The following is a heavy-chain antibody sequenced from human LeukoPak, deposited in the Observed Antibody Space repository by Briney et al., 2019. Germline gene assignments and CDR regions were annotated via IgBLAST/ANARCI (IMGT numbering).Heavy chain of an antibody. J-gene: IGHJ4*02. V-gene: IGHV1-3*01. CDR1: GFTFTSYA. CDR2: INAGNGNT. CDR3: ARGGTSTPPAVDY. Sequence: ASVKVSFTASGFTFTSYAMHWVRQAPGQRLDWMGWINAGNGNTRYSQKFQGRVTITRDTSASTAYMELSSLRSEDTAVYYCARGGTSTPPAVDYWGQGSLVTVSS. D-gene: IGHD1-1*01.